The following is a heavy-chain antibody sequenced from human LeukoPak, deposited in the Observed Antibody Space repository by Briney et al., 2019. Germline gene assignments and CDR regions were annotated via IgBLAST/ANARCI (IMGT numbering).Heavy chain of an antibody. V-gene: IGHV5-51*01. Sequence: ESLKNSCKGSGYSFTSYWIGWVRQMPGKGLEWMGIIYPGDSDTRYSPSFQGQVTISADKSISTAYLQWSSLKASDTAMYYCARLPTTIMVRGVMGGDAFDIWGQGTMVTVSS. J-gene: IGHJ3*02. CDR3: ARLPTTIMVRGVMGGDAFDI. D-gene: IGHD3-10*01. CDR1: GYSFTSYW. CDR2: IYPGDSDT.